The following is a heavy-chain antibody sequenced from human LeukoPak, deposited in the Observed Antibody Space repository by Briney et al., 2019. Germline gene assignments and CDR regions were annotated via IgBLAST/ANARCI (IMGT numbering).Heavy chain of an antibody. CDR1: GFTFSTYT. CDR2: IGSSGGGI. D-gene: IGHD7-27*01. V-gene: IGHV3-23*01. Sequence: GGSLRLSCAASGFTFSTYTMYWVRHPPGKRLEWVSIIGSSGGGIHYADSVKGRFTISRDNSKNALYLRMNSLRVEDTAVYYCAIDPNWGTHSWGQGVLVTVSS. CDR3: AIDPNWGTHS. J-gene: IGHJ4*02.